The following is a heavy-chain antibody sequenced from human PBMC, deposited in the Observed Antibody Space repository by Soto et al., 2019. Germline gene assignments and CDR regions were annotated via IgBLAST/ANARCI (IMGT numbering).Heavy chain of an antibody. Sequence: SETLSLTCTVTGDSINNRSYYWGWIRQPPGKGLEWIGSIYYSGCTYNNPSLKSRVSMSVDTSKNQFSLNLRSVPAADMALDYCARQRTSVVTQAYFDSWGQGSLGTVSS. CDR3: ARQRTSVVTQAYFDS. J-gene: IGHJ4*02. CDR1: GDSINNRSYY. V-gene: IGHV4-39*01. CDR2: IYYSGCT. D-gene: IGHD2-21*02.